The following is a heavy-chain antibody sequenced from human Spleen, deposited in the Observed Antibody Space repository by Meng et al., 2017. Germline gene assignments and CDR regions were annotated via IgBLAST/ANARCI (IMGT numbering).Heavy chain of an antibody. D-gene: IGHD7-27*01. Sequence: QVQLQESGPGLVKPSQTLSLTCTVSGGSISSGDYYWTWIRQPPGKALEWIGEISHSGSTNYNSSLKSRVTISVDTSKNQCSLKLNSVTAADTAVYYCARGYPGDSRYFDLWGRGTLVTVSS. CDR3: ARGYPGDSRYFDL. V-gene: IGHV4-30-4*01. J-gene: IGHJ2*01. CDR2: ISHSGST. CDR1: GGSISSGDYY.